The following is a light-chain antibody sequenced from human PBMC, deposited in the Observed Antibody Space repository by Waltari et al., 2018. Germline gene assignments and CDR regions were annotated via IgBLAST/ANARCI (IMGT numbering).Light chain of an antibody. CDR3: SSYTSSNTWV. CDR2: DVS. CDR1: SSVGGGNHD. J-gene: IGLJ3*02. V-gene: IGLV2-14*04. Sequence: ASAGPSTIFSTTGSSSVGGGNHDVCWYQQHPGKAPKLMIYDVSERPSGVSNHFSGSKSGNTASLTISGLQAEDEADYYCSSYTSSNTWVFGGGTKLTVL.